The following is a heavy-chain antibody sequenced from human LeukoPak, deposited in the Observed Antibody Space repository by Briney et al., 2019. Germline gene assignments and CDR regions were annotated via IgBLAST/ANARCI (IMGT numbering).Heavy chain of an antibody. V-gene: IGHV4-59*01. CDR3: ARGPPYCGGDCYYDY. D-gene: IGHD2-21*02. J-gene: IGHJ4*02. Sequence: SETLSLTCIVSGVSITNYYWTWIRQPPGEGLEWIGYVFYTGSTNYNPSLESRVTISVDTSKDQFSLKLSSVTAADTAVYYCARGPPYCGGDCYYDYWGQGTLVTVSS. CDR1: GVSITNYY. CDR2: VFYTGST.